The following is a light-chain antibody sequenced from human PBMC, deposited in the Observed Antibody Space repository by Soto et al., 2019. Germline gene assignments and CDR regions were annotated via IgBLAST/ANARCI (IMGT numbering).Light chain of an antibody. J-gene: IGKJ2*01. CDR3: QQYKSPPYT. CDR2: DAS. V-gene: IGKV1-5*01. CDR1: QSISTL. Sequence: DIQMTQSPSTLSASVGDRVTITCRASQSISTLLACYQQKPGKAPKLLIYDASSLENGDPARFSGSGSGTEFTLAISSLQSDDFATYYCQQYKSPPYTFGQGTRLEIK.